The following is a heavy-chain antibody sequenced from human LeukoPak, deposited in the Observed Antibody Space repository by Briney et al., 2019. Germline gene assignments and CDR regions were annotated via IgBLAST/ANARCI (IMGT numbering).Heavy chain of an antibody. CDR1: GFTFDDYA. Sequence: PGGSLRLSCAGSGFTFDDYAMHWVRQAPGKGLEWVSGISWKSGSIGYADSVKGRFTISRDNSKNTLYLQMNSLRVEDTAVYYCARGMGQSSDWYGDYWGQGTLVTVSS. D-gene: IGHD6-19*01. J-gene: IGHJ4*02. CDR2: ISWKSGSI. CDR3: ARGMGQSSDWYGDY. V-gene: IGHV3-9*01.